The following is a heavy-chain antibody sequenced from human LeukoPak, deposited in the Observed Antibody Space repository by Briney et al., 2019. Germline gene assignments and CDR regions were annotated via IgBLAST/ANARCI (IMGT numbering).Heavy chain of an antibody. D-gene: IGHD2-15*01. CDR1: GYAFTIYG. CDR3: ARGWRHYPHDY. CDR2: ISAYNGNT. J-gene: IGHJ4*02. Sequence: ASVKVSCKASGYAFTIYGISWVRQAPGQGLGWMGWISAYNGNTNYAQKLQGRVTMTTDTSTSTAYMELRSRRSDDTAVYYCARGWRHYPHDYWGQGTLVTVSS. V-gene: IGHV1-18*01.